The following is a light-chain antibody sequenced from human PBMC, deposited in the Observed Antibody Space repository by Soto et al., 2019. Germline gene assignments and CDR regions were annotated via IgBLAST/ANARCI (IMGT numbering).Light chain of an antibody. CDR3: CSYAGSYNYV. CDR2: DVS. CDR1: SSDVGAYNY. Sequence: QSALTQPRSVSGSPGQSVTISCTGTSSDVGAYNYVSWYQQHPGKAPKVMIYDVSKQPSGVPDRFSGSKSGTTASLTISGLQADDEADYYCCSYAGSYNYVFGSGTKVTVL. V-gene: IGLV2-11*01. J-gene: IGLJ1*01.